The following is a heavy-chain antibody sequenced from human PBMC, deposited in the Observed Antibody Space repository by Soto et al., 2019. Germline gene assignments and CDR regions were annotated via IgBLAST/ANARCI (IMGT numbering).Heavy chain of an antibody. CDR1: GFTFSSYA. D-gene: IGHD3-10*01. Sequence: QVQLVESGGGVVQPGRSLRLSCAASGFTFSSYAMHWVRQAPGKGLEWVAVISYDGSNKYYADSVKGRFTISRDNSKKTLDLKMNSLGAEDKAVYYCARDFTYEGSWSYSHYFDYWGQGTLVTVSS. CDR3: ARDFTYEGSWSYSHYFDY. CDR2: ISYDGSNK. V-gene: IGHV3-30-3*01. J-gene: IGHJ4*02.